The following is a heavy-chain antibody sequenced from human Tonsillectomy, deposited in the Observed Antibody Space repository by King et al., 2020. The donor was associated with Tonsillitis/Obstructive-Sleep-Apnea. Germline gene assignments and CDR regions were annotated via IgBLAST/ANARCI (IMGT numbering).Heavy chain of an antibody. Sequence: VQLVESGGGVVQPGRSLRLSCAASGFTFSSFPMHWVRQAPGKGREWVAVISKDGSNKFYADSVKGRFTISRDNSKNTQSLQMNSLRAEDTAVYYCARREVCSSNSCYGGFDPWGQGTLVTVSS. CDR1: GFTFSSFP. CDR3: ARREVCSSNSCYGGFDP. V-gene: IGHV3-30*01. J-gene: IGHJ5*02. CDR2: ISKDGSNK. D-gene: IGHD2-2*01.